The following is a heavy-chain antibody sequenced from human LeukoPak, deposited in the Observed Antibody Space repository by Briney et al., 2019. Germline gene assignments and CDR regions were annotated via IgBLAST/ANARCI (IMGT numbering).Heavy chain of an antibody. D-gene: IGHD3-16*01. J-gene: IGHJ6*01. V-gene: IGHV4-31*03. CDR1: GGSISSGGYY. CDR2: IYYSGST. Sequence: SQTLSLTCTVSGGSISSGGYYWSWIRQHPGKGLEWIGYIYYSGSTYYNPSLKSRVTISVDTCKNQFSLKLSSVTAADTAVYYCARDRSNLWGYGMDVWGQGSTVTVSS. CDR3: ARDRSNLWGYGMDV.